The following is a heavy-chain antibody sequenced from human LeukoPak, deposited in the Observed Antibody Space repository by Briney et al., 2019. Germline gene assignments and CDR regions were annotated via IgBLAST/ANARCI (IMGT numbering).Heavy chain of an antibody. D-gene: IGHD5-18*01. J-gene: IGHJ4*02. CDR1: GGSFSGYY. CDR2: INHSGST. CDR3: ARLFGFYSYGRFDY. V-gene: IGHV4-34*01. Sequence: SETLSLTCAVYGGSFSGYYWSWLRQPPGKGLEWTGEINHSGSTNYNPSLKSRVTISVDTSKNQFSLKLSSVTAADTAVYYCARLFGFYSYGRFDYWGQGTLVTVSS.